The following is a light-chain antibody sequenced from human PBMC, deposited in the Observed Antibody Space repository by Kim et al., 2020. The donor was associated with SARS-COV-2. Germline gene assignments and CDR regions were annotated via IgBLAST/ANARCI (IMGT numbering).Light chain of an antibody. V-gene: IGKV3-15*01. CDR1: QSVSSN. J-gene: IGKJ2*01. CDR3: QQYNNWPQT. CDR2: GAS. Sequence: VSPEERATLSCRASQSVSSNLAWYQQKPGQAPRLLIYGASTRATGIPARFSGSGSGTEFTLTISSLQSEDFAVYYCQQYNNWPQTFGQGTKLEI.